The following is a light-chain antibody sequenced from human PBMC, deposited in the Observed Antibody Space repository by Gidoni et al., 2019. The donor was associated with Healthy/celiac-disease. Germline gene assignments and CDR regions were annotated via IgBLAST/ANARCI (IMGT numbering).Light chain of an antibody. Sequence: EIQMTQCPSTLSASLGDRVTITCRASQSISSWLAWYQQKPGKAPKLLIDKASSLEREVPSRFSGSGSGTEFTPTISSLQPDDFANYYCQQYNSYSYSFGQGTKLEIK. CDR3: QQYNSYSYS. J-gene: IGKJ2*03. V-gene: IGKV1-5*03. CDR1: QSISSW. CDR2: KAS.